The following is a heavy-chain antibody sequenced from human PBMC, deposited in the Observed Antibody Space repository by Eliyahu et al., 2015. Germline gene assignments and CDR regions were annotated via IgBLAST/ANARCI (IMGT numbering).Heavy chain of an antibody. J-gene: IGHJ5*02. Sequence: QVQLVQSGTEVKNPGASVKVSCKASVYIFTTYGPSGWRQAPGQGLEWMGWINPNTGNAKYAQEFQGRVTMTTDTSTSTAYMELRSLRSDDTAVYYCARDFKFGEDGKYWFDPWGQGTLVTVSS. V-gene: IGHV1-18*01. CDR3: ARDFKFGEDGKYWFDP. CDR2: INPNTGNA. CDR1: VYIFTTYG. D-gene: IGHD3-10*01.